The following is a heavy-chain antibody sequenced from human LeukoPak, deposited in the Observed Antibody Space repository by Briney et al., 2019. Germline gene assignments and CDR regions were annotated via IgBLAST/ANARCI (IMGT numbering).Heavy chain of an antibody. D-gene: IGHD2-2*01. CDR2: LSGSGGST. CDR1: GFTFSSYA. Sequence: GGSLRLSCAASGFTFSSYAMSWVRQAPGKGLEWVSALSGSGGSTYYADSVKGRFTISRDNSKNTLYLQMSSLRAEDTAVYYCAKALDIVVVPAAIFPLDYWGQGTLVTVSS. CDR3: AKALDIVVVPAAIFPLDY. V-gene: IGHV3-23*01. J-gene: IGHJ4*02.